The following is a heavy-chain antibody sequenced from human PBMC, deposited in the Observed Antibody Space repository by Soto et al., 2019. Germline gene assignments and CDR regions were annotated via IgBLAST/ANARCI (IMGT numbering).Heavy chain of an antibody. CDR3: GRVVEGATRHTDFDS. Sequence: SETLSLTCAVSGVSIHNSHSFWGWIRQPPGKGLEFIANVYYSGGAHYNPSFKSRVTISIDTATNQVSLRMSSVTAADTAVYFCGRVVEGATRHTDFDSWGQGTLVTVSS. J-gene: IGHJ5*01. D-gene: IGHD2-21*01. CDR2: VYYSGGA. V-gene: IGHV4-39*01. CDR1: GVSIHNSHSF.